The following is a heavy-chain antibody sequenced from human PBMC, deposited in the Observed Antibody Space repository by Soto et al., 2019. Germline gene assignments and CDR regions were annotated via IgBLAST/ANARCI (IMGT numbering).Heavy chain of an antibody. CDR1: GGSFSGYY. V-gene: IGHV4-34*01. CDR3: ARGLINDFWSGPALRYYYYGMDV. J-gene: IGHJ6*02. Sequence: PSETLSLTCAVYGGSFSGYYWSWIRQPPGKGLEWIGEINHSGSTNYNPSLKSRVTISVDTSKNQFSLKLSSVTAADTAVYYCARGLINDFWSGPALRYYYYGMDVWGQGTTVT. D-gene: IGHD3-3*01. CDR2: INHSGST.